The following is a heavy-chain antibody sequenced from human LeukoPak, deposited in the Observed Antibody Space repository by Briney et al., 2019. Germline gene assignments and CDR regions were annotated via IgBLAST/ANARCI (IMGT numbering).Heavy chain of an antibody. J-gene: IGHJ4*02. V-gene: IGHV4-59*01. D-gene: IGHD2-15*01. CDR3: ARDSLGGFSQFGY. CDR1: GGSISSYY. Sequence: SETLSLTCTVSGGSISSYYWSWIRQPPGKGLEWIGYIYYSGSTNYNPSLKSRVTISVDTSKNQFSLKLSSVTAADTAVYYCARDSLGGFSQFGYWGQGTLVTVSS. CDR2: IYYSGST.